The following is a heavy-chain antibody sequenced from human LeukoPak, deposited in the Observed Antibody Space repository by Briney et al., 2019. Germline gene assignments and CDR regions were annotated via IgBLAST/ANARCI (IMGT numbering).Heavy chain of an antibody. CDR1: GFAFGSYW. CDR2: IKQGGSEK. Sequence: GGSLRLSCAASGFAFGSYWMSWVRQAPGKGLEWVANIKQGGSEKNYVDSVKGRFTISRDNAKNSLYLQMDSLRAEDTAVYYCARSDYYDSSGNFYFDYWGQGTLVTVSS. D-gene: IGHD3-22*01. J-gene: IGHJ4*02. V-gene: IGHV3-7*01. CDR3: ARSDYYDSSGNFYFDY.